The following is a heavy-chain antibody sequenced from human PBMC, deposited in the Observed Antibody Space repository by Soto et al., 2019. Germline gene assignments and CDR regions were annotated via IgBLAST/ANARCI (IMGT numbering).Heavy chain of an antibody. CDR1: GGSFSGYY. CDR2: INHSGST. V-gene: IGHV4-34*01. D-gene: IGHD3-10*01. CDR3: ARLQFGEGFDY. Sequence: PSETLSLTCAVYGGSFSGYYWSWIRQPPGKGLEWIGEINHSGSTNYNPSLKSRVTISVDKSKNQFSLHLTSVTAADTAVYYCARLQFGEGFDYWGQGALVTVSS. J-gene: IGHJ4*02.